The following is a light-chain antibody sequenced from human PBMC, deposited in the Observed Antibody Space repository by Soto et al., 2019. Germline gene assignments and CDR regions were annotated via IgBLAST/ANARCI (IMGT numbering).Light chain of an antibody. CDR3: QHHNNWPPGT. CDR2: GAA. Sequence: VMTQSPATLSVSPGERATLACRASLAVGTNLAWYQQKPGQPPRLLIYGAATRATGIPARFSGSGSGTDFTRTISSLQSEDFAVYYCQHHNNWPPGTFGQGTSVEIK. J-gene: IGKJ1*01. CDR1: LAVGTN. V-gene: IGKV3-15*01.